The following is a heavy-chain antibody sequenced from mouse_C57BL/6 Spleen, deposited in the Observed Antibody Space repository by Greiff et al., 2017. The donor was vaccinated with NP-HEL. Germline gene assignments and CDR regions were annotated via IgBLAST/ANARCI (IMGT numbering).Heavy chain of an antibody. CDR2: INPGSGGT. J-gene: IGHJ2*01. Sequence: QVQLKESGAELVRPGTSVKVSCKASGYAFTNYLIEWVKQRPGQGLEWIGVINPGSGGTNYNEKFKGKATLTADKSSSTAYMQLSSLTSEDSAVYFCARAGELGPDYWGQGTTLTVSS. CDR3: ARAGELGPDY. D-gene: IGHD4-1*01. CDR1: GYAFTNYL. V-gene: IGHV1-54*01.